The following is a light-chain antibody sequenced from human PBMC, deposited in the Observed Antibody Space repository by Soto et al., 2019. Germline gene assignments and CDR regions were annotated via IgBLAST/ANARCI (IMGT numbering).Light chain of an antibody. CDR3: QQSYSTPRT. CDR2: AAS. J-gene: IGKJ1*01. V-gene: IGKV1-39*01. Sequence: DIQMTQSPSFLSASVGDRVTITCRASQSISSYLNWYQQKPGKAPKLLIYAASSLQSGVPSRFSGSGSGTDFTLTIRSLQPEDFATYYCQQSYSTPRTFGQGTKVELK. CDR1: QSISSY.